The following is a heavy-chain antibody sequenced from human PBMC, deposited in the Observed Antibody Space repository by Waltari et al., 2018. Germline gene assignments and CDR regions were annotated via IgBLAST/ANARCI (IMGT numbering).Heavy chain of an antibody. V-gene: IGHV3-23*03. Sequence: QLLESGGGLAQPGGSLRLSCAASGFTSGNYALSWVRQAPGQGLEWVSGIESDGERAYYVNSVRGRFTMSRDNAMNMMYLQMNSLTADDTAVYYCVKVRPWGTWFFDLWGRGTLVTVSS. CDR3: VKVRPWGTWFFDL. CDR1: GFTSGNYA. D-gene: IGHD7-27*01. J-gene: IGHJ2*01. CDR2: IESDGERA.